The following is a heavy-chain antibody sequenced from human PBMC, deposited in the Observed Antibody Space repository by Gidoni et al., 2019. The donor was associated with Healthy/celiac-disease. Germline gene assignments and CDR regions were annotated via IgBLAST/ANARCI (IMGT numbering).Heavy chain of an antibody. Sequence: EVQLVESGGGLVKPGGSLRLSCAASGFTFSSYSMNWVRQAPGKGLEWVSSSSSSSSYIYYADSVKGRFTISRDNAKNSLYLQMNSLRAEDTAVYYCARDLSDGDFFDYWGQGTLVTVSS. CDR1: GFTFSSYS. D-gene: IGHD4-17*01. CDR2: SSSSSSYI. J-gene: IGHJ4*02. CDR3: ARDLSDGDFFDY. V-gene: IGHV3-21*01.